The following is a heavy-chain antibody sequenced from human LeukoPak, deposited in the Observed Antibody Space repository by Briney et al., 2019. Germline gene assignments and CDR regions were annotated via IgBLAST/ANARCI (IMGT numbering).Heavy chain of an antibody. J-gene: IGHJ4*02. D-gene: IGHD5-12*01. Sequence: PGGSLRLSCAASGFTFSSYAMSWVRQAPGKGLKWFSAISGSGGSTYYADSVKGRFTISRDNSKNTLYLQMNSLRAEDTAVYYCAKVVASWLRPYYFDYWGQGTLVTVSS. CDR2: ISGSGGST. CDR3: AKVVASWLRPYYFDY. V-gene: IGHV3-23*01. CDR1: GFTFSSYA.